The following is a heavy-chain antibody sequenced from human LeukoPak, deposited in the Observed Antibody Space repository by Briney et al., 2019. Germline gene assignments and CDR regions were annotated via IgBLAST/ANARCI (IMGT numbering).Heavy chain of an antibody. Sequence: AGSLRLSCPASGFTFSNNGMHWVRHAPGKGLGWVAIIWYDGTNKYYVDSVKGRFTISRDNSKNKLYLQMNSLRADDTAVYYCARDRYGIRRDYFDYWGQGILVTVSS. J-gene: IGHJ4*02. D-gene: IGHD5-18*01. V-gene: IGHV3-33*01. CDR3: ARDRYGIRRDYFDY. CDR2: IWYDGTNK. CDR1: GFTFSNNG.